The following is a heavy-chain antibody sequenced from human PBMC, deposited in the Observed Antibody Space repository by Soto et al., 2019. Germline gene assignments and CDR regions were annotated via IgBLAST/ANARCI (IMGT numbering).Heavy chain of an antibody. CDR3: ARGVVAATRREFDH. CDR1: GFTVSSNY. D-gene: IGHD2-15*01. CDR2: IYSGGST. J-gene: IGHJ5*02. Sequence: GGSLRLSCAASGFTVSSNYMSWVRQAPGKGLEWVSVIYSGGSTYYADSVKGRFTISRDNSKNTLYLQMNSLRAEDTAVYYCARGVVAATRREFDHWGQGTLVTVSS. V-gene: IGHV3-53*01.